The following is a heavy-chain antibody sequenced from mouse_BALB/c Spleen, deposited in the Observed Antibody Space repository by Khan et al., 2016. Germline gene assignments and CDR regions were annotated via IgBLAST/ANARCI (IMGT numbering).Heavy chain of an antibody. CDR2: ISYDGSN. V-gene: IGHV3-6*02. CDR1: GYSITSGYY. CDR3: ARGGLLRLRGYFDY. J-gene: IGHJ2*01. D-gene: IGHD1-2*01. Sequence: EVQLQESGPGLVKPSQSLSLTCSVTGYSITSGYYWNWIRHFPGNKLEWMGYISYDGSNNYNPSLTNRISITRDTSNNQFFLKLNFVTTEDTATYYCARGGLLRLRGYFDYWGQGTTLTVSS.